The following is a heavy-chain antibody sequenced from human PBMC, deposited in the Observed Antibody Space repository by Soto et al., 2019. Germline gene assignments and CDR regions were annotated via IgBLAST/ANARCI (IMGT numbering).Heavy chain of an antibody. CDR1: GFTFSSYW. CDR2: INSDGSST. D-gene: IGHD3-3*01. CDR3: ERARTTYYVFWSGYVVFNI. J-gene: IGHJ3*02. Sequence: GGSLRLSCAASGFTFSSYWMHWVRQAPGKGLVWVSRINSDGSSTSYADSVKGRFTISRDNAKNTLYLQMNSLRAEDTAVYYCERARTTYYVFWSGYVVFNIWAQGKMVTVS. V-gene: IGHV3-74*01.